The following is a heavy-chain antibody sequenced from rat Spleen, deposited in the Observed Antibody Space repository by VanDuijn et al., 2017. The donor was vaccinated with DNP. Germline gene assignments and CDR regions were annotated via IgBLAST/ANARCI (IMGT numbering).Heavy chain of an antibody. Sequence: EVQLVESGGGLVQPGRSLKLSCVASGFTFNNYWMTWIRQVPGKGLEWVASITSSGGSTYYPDSVKGRFTISRDNAKNTLYLQMNSLRSEDTATYYCASPTTFAYWGQGTLVTVSS. CDR1: GFTFNNYW. J-gene: IGHJ3*01. D-gene: IGHD1-4*01. CDR2: ITSSGGST. V-gene: IGHV5-31*01. CDR3: ASPTTFAY.